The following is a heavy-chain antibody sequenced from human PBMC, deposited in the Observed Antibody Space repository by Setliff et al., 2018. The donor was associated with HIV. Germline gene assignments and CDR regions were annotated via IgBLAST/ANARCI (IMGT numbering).Heavy chain of an antibody. J-gene: IGHJ6*03. CDR1: GGSFTDYY. CDR2: INHSGST. Sequence: SETLSLTFTDIGGSFTDYYWIWIRQPPGKGLEWIGEINHSGSTHYNPSLKSRATISVDTSENQFSLKLTSVTAADTAMYFCARDATSEGYMDVWGKGTTVTVSS. CDR3: ARDATSEGYMDV. V-gene: IGHV4-34*01.